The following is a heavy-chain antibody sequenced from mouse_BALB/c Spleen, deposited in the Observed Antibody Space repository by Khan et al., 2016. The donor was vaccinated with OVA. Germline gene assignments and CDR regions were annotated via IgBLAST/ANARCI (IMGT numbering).Heavy chain of an antibody. CDR3: AIGASYWYFGV. CDR2: INAYTGEP. D-gene: IGHD3-3*01. J-gene: IGHJ1*01. V-gene: IGHV9-1*02. Sequence: QIQLVQSGPELKKPGETVKISCKASGYTFTNYGMNWVKQAPGKGLKWMGWINAYTGEPTYTGDFKGRFAFSLETSASTAYLQINNLKTEDMASYFCAIGASYWYFGVWGAATTVTVSS. CDR1: GYTFTNYG.